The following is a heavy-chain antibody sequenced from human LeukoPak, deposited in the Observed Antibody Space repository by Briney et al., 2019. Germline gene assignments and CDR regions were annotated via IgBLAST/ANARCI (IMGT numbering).Heavy chain of an antibody. J-gene: IGHJ4*02. V-gene: IGHV3-11*06. CDR1: GFTFSDYY. CDR2: ISPTSSYT. Sequence: GGSLRLSCSASGFTFSDYYMTWIRQAPGKGLEWISNISPTSSYTNHAAAVKGRFIISRDNAKNSLSLQMNSLSAEDTAVYYCARGSFSGTAPFDYRGQGTLVTVSS. CDR3: ARGSFSGTAPFDY. D-gene: IGHD1-1*01.